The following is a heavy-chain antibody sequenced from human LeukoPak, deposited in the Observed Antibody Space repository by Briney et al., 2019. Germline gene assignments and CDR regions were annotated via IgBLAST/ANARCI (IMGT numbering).Heavy chain of an antibody. J-gene: IGHJ4*02. Sequence: ASVKVSCKASGGTFSSYAISWVRQAPGQGLEWMGGIIPIFGTANYAQKFQGRVTITADESTSTAYMELSSLRSEDTAVYYCARGVVVLAAMVGAGFFDYWGQGTLVTVSS. CDR1: GGTFSSYA. CDR3: ARGVVVLAAMVGAGFFDY. CDR2: IIPIFGTA. V-gene: IGHV1-69*13. D-gene: IGHD2-2*01.